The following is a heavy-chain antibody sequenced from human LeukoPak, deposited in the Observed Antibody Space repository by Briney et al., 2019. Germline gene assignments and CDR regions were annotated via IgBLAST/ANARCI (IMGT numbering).Heavy chain of an antibody. CDR3: ARAKRGYSYGYHRNELPYFFDY. J-gene: IGHJ4*02. Sequence: SETLSLTCAVYGGSFSGYYWSWIRQPPGKGLEWIGEINHSGSTNYNPSLKSRVTISVDTSKNQFSLKLSSVTAADTAVYYCARAKRGYSYGYHRNELPYFFDYWGQGTLVTVSS. CDR1: GGSFSGYY. D-gene: IGHD5-18*01. CDR2: INHSGST. V-gene: IGHV4-34*01.